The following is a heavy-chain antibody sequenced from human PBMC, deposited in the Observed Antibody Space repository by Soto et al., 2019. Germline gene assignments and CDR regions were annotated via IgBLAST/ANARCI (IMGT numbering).Heavy chain of an antibody. D-gene: IGHD6-25*01. Sequence: QVQLVESGGGVVQPGRSLRLSCAASGFTFSSYAMHWVRQAPGKGLEWVAVISYDGSNKYYADSVKGRFTISRDNSKNXLYLQQNSLRAEDTAVYYCARYTDLAARAGYAFDIWGQGTMVTVSS. CDR2: ISYDGSNK. J-gene: IGHJ3*02. CDR3: ARYTDLAARAGYAFDI. V-gene: IGHV3-30-3*01. CDR1: GFTFSSYA.